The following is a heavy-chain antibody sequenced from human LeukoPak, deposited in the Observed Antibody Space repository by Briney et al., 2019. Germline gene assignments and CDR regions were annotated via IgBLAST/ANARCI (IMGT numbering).Heavy chain of an antibody. J-gene: IGHJ4*02. D-gene: IGHD2-2*01. Sequence: GRSLRLSCAASGFTFSSYAMHWVRQAPGKWLEWVSSISSGSTYIYYADSVKGRFTISRDNAKNSLYLQVSTLRAEDTAVYYCAREISSSTSFDYWGQGTLVTVSS. CDR2: ISSGSTYI. CDR3: AREISSSTSFDY. CDR1: GFTFSSYA. V-gene: IGHV3-21*01.